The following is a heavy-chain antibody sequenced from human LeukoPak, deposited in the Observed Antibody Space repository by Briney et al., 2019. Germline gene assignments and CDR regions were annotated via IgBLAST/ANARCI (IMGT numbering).Heavy chain of an antibody. CDR2: INPNSGGT. D-gene: IGHD3-10*01. Sequence: ASMQVSCKTSGYIFTGYYMHWVRQAPGQGLEWMGWINPNSGGTNYAQKFQGRVTMTRDTSISTAYMELSRLRSDDTAVYYCARQSITMVRGVRGGWWFDPWGQGTLVTVSS. V-gene: IGHV1-2*02. CDR1: GYIFTGYY. J-gene: IGHJ5*02. CDR3: ARQSITMVRGVRGGWWFDP.